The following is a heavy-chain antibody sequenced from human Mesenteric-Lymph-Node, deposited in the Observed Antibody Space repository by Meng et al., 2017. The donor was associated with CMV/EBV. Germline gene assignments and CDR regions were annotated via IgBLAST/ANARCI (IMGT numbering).Heavy chain of an antibody. Sequence: GESLKISCAASGFTFSSYGMHWVRQAPGKGLEWVAFIRYDGSNKYYAGSVKGRFTISRDNSKNTLYLQMSSLRAEDTGVYYCTRDVSRRAGMDVWGQGTTVTVSS. V-gene: IGHV3-30*02. CDR2: IRYDGSNK. J-gene: IGHJ6*02. CDR3: TRDVSRRAGMDV. CDR1: GFTFSSYG.